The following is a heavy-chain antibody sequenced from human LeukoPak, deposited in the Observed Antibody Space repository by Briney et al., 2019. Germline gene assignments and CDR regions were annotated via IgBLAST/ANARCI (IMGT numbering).Heavy chain of an antibody. Sequence: GGSLRLSCAASGFTFSSYAMSWVRQAPGKGLEWVSGIGASGITTYDADSGKGRFTISRDNSKNTLHLQMNSLRAEDTAVYYCAKDIRRGTMYYYYYGMDVWGQETTVTVSS. CDR1: GFTFSSYA. V-gene: IGHV3-23*01. CDR3: AKDIRRGTMYYYYYGMDV. J-gene: IGHJ6*02. CDR2: IGASGITT. D-gene: IGHD4/OR15-4a*01.